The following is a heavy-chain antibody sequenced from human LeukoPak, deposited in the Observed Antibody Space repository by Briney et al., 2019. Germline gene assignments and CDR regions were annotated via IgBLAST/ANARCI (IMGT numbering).Heavy chain of an antibody. J-gene: IGHJ4*02. CDR2: IKPDGSEK. Sequence: GGSLRLSCVASGFTFSSHWMTWVRQAPGKGLEWVANIKPDGSEKYYVDSVKGRFTISRDNAKNSLYLQMNSLRAEDTAVYYCAKEDRITMIVVVVPSFDYWGQGTLVTVSS. CDR1: GFTFSSHW. V-gene: IGHV3-7*01. CDR3: AKEDRITMIVVVVPSFDY. D-gene: IGHD3-22*01.